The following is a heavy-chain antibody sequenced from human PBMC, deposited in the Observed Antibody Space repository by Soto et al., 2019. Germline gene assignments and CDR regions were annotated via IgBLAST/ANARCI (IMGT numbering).Heavy chain of an antibody. CDR1: GFTFSDAW. CDR2: IKSNIDSGTT. Sequence: EVLLVESGGGLVEPGGSLRLSCAVSGFTFSDAWMHWVRQAPGKGLEWVGRIKSNIDSGTTDYAAVVKDRFISSRDDSKNTLYLQMNSLKTEDTAVYFCSTDHWLQLRGDYWGPGTLVTVSS. D-gene: IGHD2-21*01. CDR3: STDHWLQLRGDY. V-gene: IGHV3-15*07. J-gene: IGHJ4*02.